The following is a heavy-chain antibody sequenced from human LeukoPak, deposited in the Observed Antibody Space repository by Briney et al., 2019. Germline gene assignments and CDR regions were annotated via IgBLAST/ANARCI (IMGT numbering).Heavy chain of an antibody. J-gene: IGHJ6*03. CDR2: ISSSSSYI. CDR1: GFTFSSYS. CDR3: ARAYSSSSWGYYMDV. D-gene: IGHD6-6*01. V-gene: IGHV3-21*03. Sequence: GGSLRLSCAASGFTFSSYSMNWVRQAPGKGLEWVSSISSSSSYIYYADSVKGRFTISRDNAKNSLYLQMNSLRAEDTAVYSCARAYSSSSWGYYMDVWGKGTTVTVSS.